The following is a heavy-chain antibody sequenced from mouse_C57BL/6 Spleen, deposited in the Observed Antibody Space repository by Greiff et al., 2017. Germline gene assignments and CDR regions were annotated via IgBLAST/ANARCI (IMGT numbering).Heavy chain of an antibody. J-gene: IGHJ2*01. CDR3: ARRYYRTFYYFDY. CDR2: ILPGSGST. D-gene: IGHD1-1*01. V-gene: IGHV1-9*01. CDR1: GYTFTGYW. Sequence: QVQLQQSGAELMKPGASVKLSCKATGYTFTGYWIEWVKQRPGHGLEWIGEILPGSGSTNSNEKFKGKATFTADTSSNTAYMQLSSLTTEDSAIYYCARRYYRTFYYFDYWGQGTTLTVSS.